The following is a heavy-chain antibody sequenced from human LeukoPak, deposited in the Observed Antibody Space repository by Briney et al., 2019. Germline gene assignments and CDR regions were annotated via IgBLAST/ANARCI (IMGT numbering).Heavy chain of an antibody. J-gene: IGHJ5*01. CDR3: AKTPGYCSSTTCYNNWFDS. Sequence: PGGSLRLSCAASGFTFSSYSMNWVRQAPGKGLEWVSSISGSSSYIYYADSVQGRFTISRDNAKNSLDLQMNSLRVEDTAVYFCAKTPGYCSSTTCYNNWFDSWGQGTLVTVSS. V-gene: IGHV3-21*01. CDR2: ISGSSSYI. CDR1: GFTFSSYS. D-gene: IGHD2-2*02.